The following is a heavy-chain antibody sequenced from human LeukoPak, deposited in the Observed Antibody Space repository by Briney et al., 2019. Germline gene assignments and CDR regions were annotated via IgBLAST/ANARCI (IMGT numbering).Heavy chain of an antibody. J-gene: IGHJ3*02. V-gene: IGHV3-66*01. CDR3: ATERINKMIPRAFDI. D-gene: IGHD3-16*01. CDR1: GFTVSSNY. Sequence: PGGSLRLSCAASGFTVSSNYMSWVRQAPGKGLEWVSIIYTDGSTYYADSVKGRFTISRDNSKNTLYLQMNSLRAEDTAVFYCATERINKMIPRAFDIWGQGTMVTVSS. CDR2: IYTDGST.